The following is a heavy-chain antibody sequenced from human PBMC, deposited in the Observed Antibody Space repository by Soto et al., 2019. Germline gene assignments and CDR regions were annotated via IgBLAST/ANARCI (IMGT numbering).Heavy chain of an antibody. J-gene: IGHJ5*02. CDR2: INPSGGST. D-gene: IGHD2-15*01. V-gene: IGHV1-46*01. Sequence: ASVKVSCKASGYTFTSYYMHWVRQAPGQGLEWMGIINPSGGSTSYAQKFQGRVTMTRDTSTSTVYMELSSLRSEDTAVYYCARGGRYCSGGRCYSIDPWGQGTLVTVYS. CDR3: ARGGRYCSGGRCYSIDP. CDR1: GYTFTSYY.